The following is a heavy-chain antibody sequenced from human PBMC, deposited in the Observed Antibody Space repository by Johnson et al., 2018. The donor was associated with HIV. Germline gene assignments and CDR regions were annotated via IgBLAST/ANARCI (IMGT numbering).Heavy chain of an antibody. CDR2: IKQDGSEK. CDR1: GFTFNNYW. D-gene: IGHD1-26*01. CDR3: ARGCGSRSGSPCYDPFDI. Sequence: EVQLVESGGDLVQPGGSLRLSCAASGFTFNNYWMSWVRQAPGRGLEWVANIKQDGSEKFYVDSVKGRFTISRDNAENSLYLQMNSLTPEDTAVYYCARGCGSRSGSPCYDPFDIWGQGTMVTVSS. V-gene: IGHV3-7*03. J-gene: IGHJ3*02.